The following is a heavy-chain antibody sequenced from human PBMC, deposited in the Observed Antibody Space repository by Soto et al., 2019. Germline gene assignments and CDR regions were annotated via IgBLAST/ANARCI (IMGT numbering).Heavy chain of an antibody. CDR2: IYPGDSDT. D-gene: IGHD1-7*01. V-gene: IGHV5-51*01. J-gene: IGHJ5*02. CDR3: ARLHGNYPGCFDP. Sequence: PGESLKISCKGAGYTFTSYWIGWVSQMPGKGLEWMGIIYPGDSDTRYSPSFQGQVTISADKSISTAYLQWSNLKASDTAMYYCARLHGNYPGCFDPWGQGTLVTVSS. CDR1: GYTFTSYW.